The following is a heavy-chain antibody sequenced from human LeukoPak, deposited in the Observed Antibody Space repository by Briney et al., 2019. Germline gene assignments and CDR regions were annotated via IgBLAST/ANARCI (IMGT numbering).Heavy chain of an antibody. CDR2: MNPNSGNT. CDR1: GYTFTSYD. D-gene: IGHD4-17*01. CDR3: ARPTVTTTFSLDY. V-gene: IGHV1-8*01. J-gene: IGHJ4*02. Sequence: ASVKVSCKASGYTFTSYDISWVRQATGQGLEWMGWMNPNSGNTGYAQKFQGRVTMTRNTSISTAYMELSSLRSEDTAVYYCARPTVTTTFSLDYWGQGTLVTVSS.